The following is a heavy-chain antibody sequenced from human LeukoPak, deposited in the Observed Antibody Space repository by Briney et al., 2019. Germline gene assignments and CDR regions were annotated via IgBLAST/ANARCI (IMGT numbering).Heavy chain of an antibody. CDR2: VDPEDGET. CDR3: ATWADCSSTSCYTLYYYYMDV. J-gene: IGHJ6*03. Sequence: ASVKVSCKVSGYTFTDYYMHWAQQAPGKGLEWMGLVDPEDGETIYAEKFQGRVTITADTSTDTAYMELSSLRSEDTAVYYCATWADCSSTSCYTLYYYYMDVWGKGTTVTVSS. V-gene: IGHV1-69-2*01. D-gene: IGHD2-2*02. CDR1: GYTFTDYY.